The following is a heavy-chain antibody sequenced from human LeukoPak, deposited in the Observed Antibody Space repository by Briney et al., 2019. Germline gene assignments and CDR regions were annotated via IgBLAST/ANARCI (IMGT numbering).Heavy chain of an antibody. CDR3: ARDSYDSSGYDYFDY. CDR1: GDSVSSNSAA. CDR2: TYYRSKWYN. Sequence: SQTLSLTCALSGDSVSSNSAAWHWLRQSPSRGLEWLGRTYYRSKWYNDYAISVKSRITINPDTSKNQFSLQLNSVTPEDTAVYYCARDSYDSSGYDYFDYWGQGTLVTVSS. J-gene: IGHJ4*02. D-gene: IGHD3-22*01. V-gene: IGHV6-1*01.